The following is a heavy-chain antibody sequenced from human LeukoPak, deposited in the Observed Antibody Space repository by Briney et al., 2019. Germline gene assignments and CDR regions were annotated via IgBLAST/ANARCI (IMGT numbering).Heavy chain of an antibody. CDR3: AKDSDIAVAGTDDAFDL. CDR2: ISYDGSSE. Sequence: GGSLRLSCATSGFTFSNAWMSWVRQAPGKGLQWVAVISYDGSSEYYADSVKGRFIISRGNSKNTLYLQVNSLRAEDTAVYYCAKDSDIAVAGTDDAFDLWGQGTMVTVSS. D-gene: IGHD6-19*01. V-gene: IGHV3-30*18. J-gene: IGHJ3*01. CDR1: GFTFSNAW.